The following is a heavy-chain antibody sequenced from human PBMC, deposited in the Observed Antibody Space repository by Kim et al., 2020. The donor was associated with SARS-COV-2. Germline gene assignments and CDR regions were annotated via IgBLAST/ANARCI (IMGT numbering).Heavy chain of an antibody. D-gene: IGHD1-26*01. CDR1: GFTFSSYW. J-gene: IGHJ4*02. Sequence: GGSLRLSCAASGFTFSSYWMHWVRQAPGKGLVWVSRINSDGSSTSYADSVKGRFTISRDNAKNTLYLQMNSLRAEDTAVYYCARVSSGSYFFDVWGQGTLVTVSS. CDR2: INSDGSST. CDR3: ARVSSGSYFFDV. V-gene: IGHV3-74*01.